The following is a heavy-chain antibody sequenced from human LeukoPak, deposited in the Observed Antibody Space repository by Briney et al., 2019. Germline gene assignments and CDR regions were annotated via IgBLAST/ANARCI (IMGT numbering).Heavy chain of an antibody. J-gene: IGHJ4*02. CDR2: IYSGGST. Sequence: GGSLRLSCAASGFTVSSNYMSWVRQAPGKGLEWVSVIYSGGSTYYADSVKGRFTISRDNSKNTLYLQMNSLRAEDTAVYYCARDDIAAAGSTCFDYWGQGTLVTVSS. CDR1: GFTVSSNY. V-gene: IGHV3-66*02. CDR3: ARDDIAAAGSTCFDY. D-gene: IGHD6-13*01.